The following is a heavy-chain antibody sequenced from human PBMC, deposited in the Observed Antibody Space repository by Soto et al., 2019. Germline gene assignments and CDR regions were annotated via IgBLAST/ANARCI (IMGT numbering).Heavy chain of an antibody. CDR3: ARVWGGAFDI. D-gene: IGHD3-10*01. CDR1: GGSTSSYY. CDR2: IYYSGST. V-gene: IGHV4-59*01. Sequence: TSETLSLTCTVSGGSTSSYYWSWIRQPPGKGLEWIGYIYYSGSTNYNPSLKSRVTISVDTSKNQFSLKLSSVTAADTAVYYCARVWGGAFDIWGQGTMVTVS. J-gene: IGHJ3*02.